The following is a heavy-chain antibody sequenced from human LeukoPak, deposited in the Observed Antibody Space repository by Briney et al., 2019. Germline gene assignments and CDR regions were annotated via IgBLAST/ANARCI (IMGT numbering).Heavy chain of an antibody. Sequence: GGSLRLSCAASGFTFSSYAMSWVRQAPGKGLEWVSAISGSGGSTYYADSVKGRFTISRDNSKNTLYLQMNSLRAEDTAVYYCASFKPPIVVVPAATPQDWGQGTLVTVSS. CDR2: ISGSGGST. J-gene: IGHJ4*02. CDR3: ASFKPPIVVVPAATPQD. CDR1: GFTFSSYA. V-gene: IGHV3-23*01. D-gene: IGHD2-2*01.